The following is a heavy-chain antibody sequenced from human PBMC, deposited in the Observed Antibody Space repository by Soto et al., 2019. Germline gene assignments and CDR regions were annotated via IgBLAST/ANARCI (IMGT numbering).Heavy chain of an antibody. Sequence: SETLSLTCAVSGGSISNSNWWSWVRQSPGKGLEWIGEIHHSGSTNYNPSLKSRVTISVDKSKNQFSLNLGSVTAADTAVYYCVRGPTSGWNAWGQGTLVTVSS. CDR2: IHHSGST. J-gene: IGHJ5*02. CDR1: GGSISNSNW. CDR3: VRGPTSGWNA. V-gene: IGHV4-4*02. D-gene: IGHD6-19*01.